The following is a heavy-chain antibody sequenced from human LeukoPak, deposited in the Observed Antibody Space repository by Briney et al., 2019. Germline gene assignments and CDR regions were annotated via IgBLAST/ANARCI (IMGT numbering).Heavy chain of an antibody. V-gene: IGHV3-11*01. Sequence: GGSLRLSCAASGFTFSDYYMSWIRQAPGKGLEWVSYISSSGSTIYYADSAKGRFTISRDNAKNSLYLQMNSLRAEDTAVYYCTRGMAQEIYYYYGMDVWGQGTTATVSS. CDR3: TRGMAQEIYYYYGMDV. CDR2: ISSSGSTI. CDR1: GFTFSDYY. D-gene: IGHD2-8*01. J-gene: IGHJ6*02.